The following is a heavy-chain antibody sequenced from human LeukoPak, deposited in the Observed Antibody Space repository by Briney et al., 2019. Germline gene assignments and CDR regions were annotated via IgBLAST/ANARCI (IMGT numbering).Heavy chain of an antibody. D-gene: IGHD2-2*01. CDR2: INPNSGGT. Sequence: VASVKVSCAASGYTFTGYYMHWVRQAPGQGLEWMGRINPNSGGTNYSQKFQGRVTMTRDTSISTAYMELSRLRSDETAVYYCASEGIVVVPAIEGGDAFNICGQGTMVTVSS. CDR3: ASEGIVVVPAIEGGDAFNI. J-gene: IGHJ3*02. CDR1: GYTFTGYY. V-gene: IGHV1-2*06.